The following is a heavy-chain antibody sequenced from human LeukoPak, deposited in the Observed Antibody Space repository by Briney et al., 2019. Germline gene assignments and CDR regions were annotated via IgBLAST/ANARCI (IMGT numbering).Heavy chain of an antibody. J-gene: IGHJ4*02. D-gene: IGHD3-3*01. CDR2: ISSNSSYI. V-gene: IGHV3-11*06. CDR1: GFTFSDYY. CDR3: ARDLSSGHPGGFDY. Sequence: PGGSLRLSCAASGFTFSDYYMSWIRQAPGKGLEWVSTISSNSSYIYYADSVKGRFTISRDNAKNSLYLQMNSLRVEDTAVYFCARDLSSGHPGGFDYWGQGTLVTVSS.